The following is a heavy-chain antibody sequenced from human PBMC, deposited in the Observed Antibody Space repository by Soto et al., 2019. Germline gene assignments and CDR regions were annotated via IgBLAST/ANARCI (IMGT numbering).Heavy chain of an antibody. D-gene: IGHD1-20*01. CDR3: ASNWNYDYYYGMDV. J-gene: IGHJ6*02. Sequence: CAISGDSVSSNSAAWNWIRQSPSRGLEWLGRTYYRSKWYNDYAVSVKSRITINPDTSKNQFSLQLNSVTPEDTAVYYCASNWNYDYYYGMDVWGQGTTVTVSS. CDR1: GDSVSSNSAA. CDR2: TYYRSKWYN. V-gene: IGHV6-1*01.